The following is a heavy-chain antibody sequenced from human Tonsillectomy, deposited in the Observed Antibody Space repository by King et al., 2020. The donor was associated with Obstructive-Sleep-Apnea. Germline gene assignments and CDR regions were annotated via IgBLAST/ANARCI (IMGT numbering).Heavy chain of an antibody. CDR2: ISWDSGSI. Sequence: QLVQSGGGLVQPGRSLRLSCEASGFTFDDYAMHWVRQAPGKGLEWGSAISWDSGSIGYAESVKGRFTISRDNAKNSLYLQMNGLRAEDTALYYCAKGKRGSTSWYFDYWGQGTLVTVSS. D-gene: IGHD2-2*01. CDR3: AKGKRGSTSWYFDY. CDR1: GFTFDDYA. J-gene: IGHJ4*02. V-gene: IGHV3-9*01.